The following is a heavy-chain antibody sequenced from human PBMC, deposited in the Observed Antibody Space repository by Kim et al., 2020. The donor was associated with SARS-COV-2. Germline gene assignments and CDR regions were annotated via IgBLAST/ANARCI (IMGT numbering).Heavy chain of an antibody. Sequence: SETLSLTCAVYDGSFSGYYWSWIRQPPGKGLEWIGEINHSGSTNYNPSLKSRVTISVDTSKNQFSLKLSSVTAADTAVYYCARPTPGSSYYYYGMDVWGQGTTVTVSS. CDR3: ARPTPGSSYYYYGMDV. CDR1: DGSFSGYY. CDR2: INHSGST. V-gene: IGHV4-34*01. D-gene: IGHD1-26*01. J-gene: IGHJ6*02.